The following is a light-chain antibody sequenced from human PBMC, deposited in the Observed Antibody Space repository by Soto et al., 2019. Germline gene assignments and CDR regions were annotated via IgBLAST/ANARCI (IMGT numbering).Light chain of an antibody. CDR3: QQRSTSIT. CDR2: DAS. J-gene: IGKJ5*01. Sequence: IVLTQSPATLSLWPGEAAILSCRASQTVSSYLSWYQHKPGQAPRLLIYDASKRGPGIPARFSGSGSGTDFTLTISSLEPEDFAVYYCQQRSTSITFGQGTRLEIE. V-gene: IGKV3-11*01. CDR1: QTVSSY.